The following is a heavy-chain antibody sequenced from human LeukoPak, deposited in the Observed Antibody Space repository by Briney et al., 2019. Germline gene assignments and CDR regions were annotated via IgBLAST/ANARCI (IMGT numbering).Heavy chain of an antibody. J-gene: IGHJ4*02. CDR1: GFTFSNYG. CDR2: ISYDGSNK. D-gene: IGHD6-19*01. Sequence: GGSLRLSCAASGFTFSNYGLHWVRQAPGKGLEWVSIISYDGSNKLYADSVKGRFTISRDNSEDTLYLQMNSLRPEDTAVYLCAKGSSGWYHPHFDSWGQGTLVTVSS. V-gene: IGHV3-30*18. CDR3: AKGSSGWYHPHFDS.